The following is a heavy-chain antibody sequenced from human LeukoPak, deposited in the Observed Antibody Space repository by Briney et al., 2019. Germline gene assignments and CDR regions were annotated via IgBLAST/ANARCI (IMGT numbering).Heavy chain of an antibody. CDR2: MNPNSGNT. D-gene: IGHD1/OR15-1a*01. Sequence: ASVKVSCKASGYTFTSYDINWVRQATGQGLEWVGWMNPNSGNTGYAQKFQGRVTITRNTSISTAYMELSSLRSEDTAVYYCARDEGSTGNNFDYWGQGTLVTVSS. CDR1: GYTFTSYD. J-gene: IGHJ4*02. V-gene: IGHV1-8*03. CDR3: ARDEGSTGNNFDY.